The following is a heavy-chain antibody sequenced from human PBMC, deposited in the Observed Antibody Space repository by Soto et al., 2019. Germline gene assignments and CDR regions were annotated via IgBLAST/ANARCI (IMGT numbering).Heavy chain of an antibody. CDR3: ASGDIVVVPAAHGYYYYYGMDV. CDR2: ISAYNGNT. J-gene: IGHJ6*02. Sequence: GASVKVSCKASGYTFTSYGISWVRQAPGQGLEWMGWISAYNGNTNYAQKLQGRVTMTTDTSTSTAYMELRSLRSDDTAVYYCASGDIVVVPAAHGYYYYYGMDVWGQGTTVTAP. D-gene: IGHD2-2*01. CDR1: GYTFTSYG. V-gene: IGHV1-18*01.